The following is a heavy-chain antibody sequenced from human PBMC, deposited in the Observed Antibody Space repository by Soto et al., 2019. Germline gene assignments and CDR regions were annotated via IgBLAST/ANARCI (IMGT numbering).Heavy chain of an antibody. J-gene: IGHJ6*02. V-gene: IGHV4-31*03. CDR1: GDSFSSGGYY. CDR2: IFYTGST. D-gene: IGHD2-21*01. Sequence: QVQLQESGPGLVKPSQTLSLTCTVSGDSFSSGGYYWTWIRQHPGKGLEWIGNIFYTGSTNYNPSLKSRVSISVDTSKNQSSLKLTSVTAADTAIYYCARDRVRRDNKPYGMDVWAQGTTVTVSS. CDR3: ARDRVRRDNKPYGMDV.